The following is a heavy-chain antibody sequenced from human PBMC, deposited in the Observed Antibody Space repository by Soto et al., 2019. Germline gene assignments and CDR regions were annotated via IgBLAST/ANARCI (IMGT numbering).Heavy chain of an antibody. CDR3: VKDKSLEVRRPAPFDS. Sequence: EVQLVESGGGLVQPGRSLRLSCAASGFTFDDDGMHWVRQAPGKGLEWVSGINWNGASVGYTDSVKGRVTISRDNAKSSLYLQMNSLRPEDTALYYCVKDKSLEVRRPAPFDSWGQGTLVTVSS. D-gene: IGHD3-10*01. CDR2: INWNGASV. J-gene: IGHJ4*02. V-gene: IGHV3-9*01. CDR1: GFTFDDDG.